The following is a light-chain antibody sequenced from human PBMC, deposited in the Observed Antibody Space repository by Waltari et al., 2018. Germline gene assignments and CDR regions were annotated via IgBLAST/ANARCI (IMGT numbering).Light chain of an antibody. V-gene: IGKV4-1*01. CDR3: LQYDRTPFT. CDR1: QTLLFSSNNRNY. J-gene: IGKJ3*01. CDR2: WAS. Sequence: DIVMTQSPESLGVSLGERAAINCKSSQTLLFSSNNRNYLAWYQQKPGQPPKLLITWASTREAGVPDRFSGSGSGTDFTLTITSLQAEDVAVYFCLQYDRTPFTFGPGTRVDVK.